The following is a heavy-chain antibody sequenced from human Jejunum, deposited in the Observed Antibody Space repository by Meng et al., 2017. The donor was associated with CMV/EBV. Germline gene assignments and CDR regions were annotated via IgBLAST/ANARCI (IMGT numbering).Heavy chain of an antibody. J-gene: IGHJ4*02. CDR1: GGSISAYY. D-gene: IGHD3-3*01. Sequence: VQLQEEGAGRVESSETLCLTCTVSGGSISAYYWSCIRHTAGKGPDQIGGFSSNGTTILNPSIKSRVTMSVDTSKKQLSMKLSSVTVEDTAVYFCARDMHGEVVIQDYWGQGTLVTVSS. CDR3: ARDMHGEVVIQDY. CDR2: FSSNGTT. V-gene: IGHV4-4*07.